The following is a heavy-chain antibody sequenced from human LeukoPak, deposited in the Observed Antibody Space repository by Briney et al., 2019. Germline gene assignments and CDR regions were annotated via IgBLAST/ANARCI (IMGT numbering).Heavy chain of an antibody. CDR3: ARQGPLGATVYFDY. CDR2: IFYSGST. J-gene: IGHJ4*02. CDR1: GGSISSYY. Sequence: SETLSLTCTVSGGSISSYYWSWIRQPPGKGLEWIGYIFYSGSTKYTPSLKSRVIMSVDTSKNQFSLKLSSVTAADTAVYYCARQGPLGATVYFDYWGQGTLVTVSS. V-gene: IGHV4-59*08. D-gene: IGHD1-26*01.